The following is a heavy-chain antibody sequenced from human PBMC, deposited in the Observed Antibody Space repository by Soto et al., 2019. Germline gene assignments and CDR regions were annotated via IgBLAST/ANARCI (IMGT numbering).Heavy chain of an antibody. CDR3: ARTGITIFGLDP. V-gene: IGHV4-59*01. CDR1: GGSISSYY. Sequence: PSETLSLTCTVSGGSISSYYWSWIRQPPGKGLEWIGYIYYSGSTNYNPSLKSRVTISVDTSKNQFSLKLSSVTAADTAVYYCARTGITIFGLDPWGQGTLVTVSS. D-gene: IGHD3-3*01. J-gene: IGHJ5*02. CDR2: IYYSGST.